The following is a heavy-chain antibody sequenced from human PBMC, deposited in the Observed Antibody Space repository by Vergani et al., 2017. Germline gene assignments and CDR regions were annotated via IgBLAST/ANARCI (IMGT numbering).Heavy chain of an antibody. V-gene: IGHV4-34*01. CDR2: INHSGST. D-gene: IGHD1-14*01. CDR1: GGSFSGYY. Sequence: QVQLQQWGAGLLKPSETLSLTCAVYGGSFSGYYWSWIRQPPGKGLEWIGEINHSGSTNYNPSLKSRVTISVDTSKNQFSLKLSSVTAADTAVYYCARGLQYKKAFDIWGQGTMVTVSS. J-gene: IGHJ3*02. CDR3: ARGLQYKKAFDI.